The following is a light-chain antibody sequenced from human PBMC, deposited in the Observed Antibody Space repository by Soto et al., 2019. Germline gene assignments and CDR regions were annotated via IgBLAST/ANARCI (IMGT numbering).Light chain of an antibody. CDR1: SSDVGGYNY. CDR2: EVT. Sequence: QSVLTQPASVSASPGQSVTISCAGTSSDVGGYNYVSWYQQRPGRAPKLMIYEVTYRPSGVPDRFSGSKSGNTASLTISGLQAADEADYYCSLYTSENTYVFGTGTKVTVL. CDR3: SLYTSENTYV. V-gene: IGLV2-18*01. J-gene: IGLJ1*01.